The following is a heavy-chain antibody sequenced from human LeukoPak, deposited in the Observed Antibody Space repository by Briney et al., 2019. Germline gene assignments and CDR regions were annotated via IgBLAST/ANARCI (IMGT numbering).Heavy chain of an antibody. CDR3: ARYTMVRGVDP. D-gene: IGHD3-10*01. V-gene: IGHV4-39*01. CDR1: GGSISTSGYY. J-gene: IGHJ5*02. Sequence: PSETLSLTCTVSGGSISTSGYYWAWIRQPPGKGLEWIGTSYSSGNTYYNPSLKSRVTISVDTSKNQLSLKLSSVTAADTAVYYCARYTMVRGVDPWGQGTLVTVSS. CDR2: SYSSGNT.